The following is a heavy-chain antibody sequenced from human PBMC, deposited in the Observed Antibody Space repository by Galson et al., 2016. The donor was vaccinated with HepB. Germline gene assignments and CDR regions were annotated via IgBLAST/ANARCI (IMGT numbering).Heavy chain of an antibody. CDR2: TYYRSKWYN. CDR1: GDSVSSNDAI. CDR3: ARDTSTWDGLGTEYFHH. J-gene: IGHJ1*01. V-gene: IGHV6-1*01. Sequence: CAISGDSVSSNDAIWNWIRQSPSRGLEWLGRTYYRSKWYNHYAVSVKSRITIDPDTSRNQISLQLNSVTPEDPAVYYCARDTSTWDGLGTEYFHHWGQGTLVTVSS. D-gene: IGHD1-26*01.